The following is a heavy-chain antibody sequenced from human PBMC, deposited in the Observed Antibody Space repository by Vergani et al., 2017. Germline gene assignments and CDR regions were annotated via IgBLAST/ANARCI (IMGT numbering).Heavy chain of an antibody. CDR1: GFTFSSYG. J-gene: IGHJ6*02. D-gene: IGHD1-26*01. CDR2: IWYDGSNK. Sequence: QVQLVESGGGVVQPGRSLRLSCAASGFTFSSYGMHWVRQAPGKGLEWVAVIWYDGSNKYYADSVKGRFTISRDNSKNTLYLQMNSLRAEDTAVYYCAKDRAGGNSYYGMDVWGQGTTVTVSS. V-gene: IGHV3-33*06. CDR3: AKDRAGGNSYYGMDV.